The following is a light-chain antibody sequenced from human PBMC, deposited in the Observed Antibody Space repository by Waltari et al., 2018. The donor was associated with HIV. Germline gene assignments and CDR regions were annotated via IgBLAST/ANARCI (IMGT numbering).Light chain of an antibody. V-gene: IGLV1-36*01. CDR2: YDD. CDR3: ASWDDSLHGYV. J-gene: IGLJ1*01. Sequence: QSVLTQPPSVSGAPGQRVIISCSGGGSNIENHALNWYQHPPGRTPTLLIYYDDLLPSGVSERFSASKSGTPASLAISGLQSEDEGDYYCASWDDSLHGYVFGSGTKISV. CDR1: GSNIENHA.